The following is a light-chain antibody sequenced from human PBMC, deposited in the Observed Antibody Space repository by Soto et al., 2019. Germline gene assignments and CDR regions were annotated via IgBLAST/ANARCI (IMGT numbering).Light chain of an antibody. CDR1: QGISSY. J-gene: IGKJ1*01. CDR3: QQVYSYPRT. CDR2: AAS. V-gene: IGKV1-9*01. Sequence: DIQLTQSPSFLSASLGDRVTITCRTSQGISSYLAWYQQKPGKAPKVLINAASILQSGVPSRFSGSGSGTEFTLTISRLQPEDFATYYCQQVYSYPRTFGQGTTVEIK.